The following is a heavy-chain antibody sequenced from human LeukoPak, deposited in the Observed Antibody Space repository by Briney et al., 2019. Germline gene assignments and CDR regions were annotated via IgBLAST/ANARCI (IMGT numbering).Heavy chain of an antibody. CDR3: ARSQRPSGYYLYYFDY. CDR2: IKQDGSEK. V-gene: IGHV3-7*01. J-gene: IGHJ4*02. Sequence: GGSLRLSCAASGFTFSSYWMSWVRQAPGKGLEWVANIKQDGSEKYYVDSVKGRFTISRDNAKNSLYLQMNSQRAEDTAVYYCARSQRPSGYYLYYFDYRGQGTLVTVSS. D-gene: IGHD3-22*01. CDR1: GFTFSSYW.